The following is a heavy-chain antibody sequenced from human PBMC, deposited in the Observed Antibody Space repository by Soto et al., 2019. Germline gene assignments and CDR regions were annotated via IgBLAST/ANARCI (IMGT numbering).Heavy chain of an antibody. J-gene: IGHJ4*02. CDR2: IKSKTDGGTT. CDR1: GVSSSYVW. D-gene: IGHD2-15*01. Sequence: EVQLVESGGGLVKPGGSLRLSCAASGVSSSYVWMNWVRQAPGKGLEWVGRIKSKTDGGTTVYAAPVKGRFTISRDDSTNTLYLQMNSLKTEDTAVYYCSTGRDDLLYWGQGTLVTVSS. V-gene: IGHV3-15*07. CDR3: STGRDDLLY.